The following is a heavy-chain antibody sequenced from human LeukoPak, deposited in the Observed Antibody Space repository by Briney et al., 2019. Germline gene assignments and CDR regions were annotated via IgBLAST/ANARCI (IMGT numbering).Heavy chain of an antibody. V-gene: IGHV3-11*01. Sequence: GGSLRLSCAASGFTFSDYYMSWIRQAPGKGLEWVSYISSSGSTIYYADSVKGRFTISRDNAKNSLYLQMNSLRAEDTAVYCCARINRYFDCPYHDYWGQGTLVTVSS. J-gene: IGHJ4*02. CDR1: GFTFSDYY. D-gene: IGHD3-9*01. CDR2: ISSSGSTI. CDR3: ARINRYFDCPYHDY.